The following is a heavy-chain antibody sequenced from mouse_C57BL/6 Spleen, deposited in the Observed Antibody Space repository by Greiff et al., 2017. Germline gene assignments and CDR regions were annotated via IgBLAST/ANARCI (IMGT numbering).Heavy chain of an antibody. J-gene: IGHJ2*01. Sequence: QVQLKESGPGILQPSQTLSLTCSFSGFSLSTVGMGVGWIRQPSGKGLEWLAHIWWDDDKYYNPALKRRLTLSKDTSKNQVFLKIANVHTADTATYYCARIPLYYFDYWGQGTTLTVSS. CDR2: IWWDDDK. CDR1: GFSLSTVGMG. V-gene: IGHV8-8*01. CDR3: ARIPLYYFDY.